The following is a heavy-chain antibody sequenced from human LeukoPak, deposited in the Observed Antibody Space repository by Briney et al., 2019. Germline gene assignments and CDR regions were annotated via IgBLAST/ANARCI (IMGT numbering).Heavy chain of an antibody. J-gene: IGHJ4*02. V-gene: IGHV3-23*01. CDR1: GLTFSSYA. D-gene: IGHD3-3*01. Sequence: PGGSLRLSCAASGLTFSSYAMSWVRQAPGKGLEWVSAISGSGGSTYYADSVKGRFTISRDNSKNTLYLQMNSLRAEDTAVYYCAKVYDFWSGYWAHFDYWGQGTLVTVSS. CDR2: ISGSGGST. CDR3: AKVYDFWSGYWAHFDY.